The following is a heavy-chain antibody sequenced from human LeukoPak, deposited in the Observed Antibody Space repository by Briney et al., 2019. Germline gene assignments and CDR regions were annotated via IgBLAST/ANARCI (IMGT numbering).Heavy chain of an antibody. CDR3: ARDPMVRGVIIPAFVFDY. Sequence: GGSLRLSCAASGFTFSSYSMNWVRQAPGKGLEWVSYISSSSSTIYYADSVKGRFTISRDNAKNSLYLQMNSLRAEDTAVYYCARDPMVRGVIIPAFVFDYWDQGTLVTVSS. CDR1: GFTFSSYS. V-gene: IGHV3-48*04. J-gene: IGHJ4*02. CDR2: ISSSSSTI. D-gene: IGHD3-10*01.